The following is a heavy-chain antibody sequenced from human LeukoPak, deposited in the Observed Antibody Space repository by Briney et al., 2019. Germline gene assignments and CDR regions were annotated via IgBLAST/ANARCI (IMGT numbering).Heavy chain of an antibody. CDR2: IKQDGSEK. Sequence: PGGSLRLSCAASGFTFSSYWMSWVRQAPGKGLEWVANIKQDGSEKYYVDSVKGRFTIPRDNAKRSLYLQMNGLRAEDTAVYYCARGLGGFGELSLNYYYMDVWGKGTTVTVSS. CDR3: ARGLGGFGELSLNYYYMDV. J-gene: IGHJ6*03. D-gene: IGHD3-10*01. V-gene: IGHV3-7*04. CDR1: GFTFSSYW.